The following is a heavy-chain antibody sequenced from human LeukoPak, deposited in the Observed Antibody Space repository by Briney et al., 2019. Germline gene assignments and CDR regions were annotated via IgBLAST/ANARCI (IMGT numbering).Heavy chain of an antibody. CDR2: ISDSGGST. CDR3: AKDLTGVNYCLDQ. CDR1: GFPFSSYA. V-gene: IGHV3-64*04. Sequence: PGGSLRLSCSASGFPFSSYAMHWVRQAPGKGLEYVSAISDSGGSTYYADSVKGRFTISRDNSKNTLYLQMNSLRAEDTAVYYCAKDLTGVNYCLDQWGQGTLVTVSS. J-gene: IGHJ4*02. D-gene: IGHD1-7*01.